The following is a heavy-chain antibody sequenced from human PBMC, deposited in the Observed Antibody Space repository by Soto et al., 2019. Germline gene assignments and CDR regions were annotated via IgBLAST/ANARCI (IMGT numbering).Heavy chain of an antibody. CDR1: GYTFSGYS. Sequence: SVKVSCKASGYTFSGYSITWVRQAPVQGLEWMGRISGYNGNTNYARTLRGRLTLTTDTSTSTAYMELRSLTSDDTAVYYCARDVFCGGAPACPDMDVWGQGTTVTVSS. D-gene: IGHD2-21*01. CDR3: ARDVFCGGAPACPDMDV. J-gene: IGHJ6*02. CDR2: ISGYNGNT. V-gene: IGHV1-18*04.